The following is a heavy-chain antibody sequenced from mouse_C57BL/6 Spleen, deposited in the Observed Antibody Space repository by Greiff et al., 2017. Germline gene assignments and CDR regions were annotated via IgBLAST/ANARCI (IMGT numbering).Heavy chain of an antibody. J-gene: IGHJ4*01. Sequence: QVQLKQSGPELVKPGASVKISCKASGYAFSSSWMNWVKQRPGKGLEWIGRIYPGDGDTHYNGKFKGKATLTADKSSSTAYMQLSSLTSEDSAVYFCARGTVVAEAMDYWGQGTSVTDSS. V-gene: IGHV1-82*01. CDR3: ARGTVVAEAMDY. D-gene: IGHD1-1*01. CDR2: IYPGDGDT. CDR1: GYAFSSSW.